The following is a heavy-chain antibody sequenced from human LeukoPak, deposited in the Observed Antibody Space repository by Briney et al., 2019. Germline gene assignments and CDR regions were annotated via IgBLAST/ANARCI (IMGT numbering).Heavy chain of an antibody. Sequence: GASVKVSCKTSGYNFRHYGISWVRQAPGQGLEWMAWISGGYNGDSNYALKLRGRLTMTTDTSTSTAYMELRSLRSDDTAVYCCARDEKKYCSGGSCPAYFDYWGQGTLVTVSS. V-gene: IGHV1-18*01. D-gene: IGHD2-15*01. CDR1: GYNFRHYG. J-gene: IGHJ4*02. CDR2: ISGGYNGDS. CDR3: ARDEKKYCSGGSCPAYFDY.